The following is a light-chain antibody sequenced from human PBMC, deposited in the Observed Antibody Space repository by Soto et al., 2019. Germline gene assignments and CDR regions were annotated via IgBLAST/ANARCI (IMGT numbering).Light chain of an antibody. CDR1: QSINTY. CDR3: KQIYGTPPWT. J-gene: IGKJ1*01. CDR2: AAS. Sequence: DIQMTQSPSSLSASVGDRVIITCRASQSINTYLNWYQQKSGKAPKLLIYAASSLQSGVPSRFSGSAFGTDFPLPITNLRPKVFATYSFKQIYGTPPWTFAKGT. V-gene: IGKV1-39*01.